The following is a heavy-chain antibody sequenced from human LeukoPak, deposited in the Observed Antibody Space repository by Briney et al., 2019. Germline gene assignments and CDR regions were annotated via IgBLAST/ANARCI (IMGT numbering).Heavy chain of an antibody. V-gene: IGHV3-48*04. D-gene: IGHD3/OR15-3a*01. Sequence: GGSLRLSCAGSGLTLSGSSLNWVRQAPGKGLEWVSYISGSGSTIYYADSVKGRFTISRDNAKNSLFLQMNSLRAEDTAVYFCARGLDMSIGPFDFWGQGTAVTVSS. CDR2: ISGSGSTI. CDR3: ARGLDMSIGPFDF. CDR1: GLTLSGSS. J-gene: IGHJ4*02.